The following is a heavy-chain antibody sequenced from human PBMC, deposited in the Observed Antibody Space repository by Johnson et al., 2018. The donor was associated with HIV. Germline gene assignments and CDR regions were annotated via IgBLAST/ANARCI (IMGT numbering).Heavy chain of an antibody. Sequence: QVQLVESGGGVVQPGRSLRLSCAASGFPFSSYAMHWVRQAPGKGLAWVAFIRYDGSNKYYADSVTGRFTMSRDNSKNTVYLQMNSLRAEDTAVYYCAKEEGLAAAGTGEAFDIWGQGTMVTVSS. J-gene: IGHJ3*02. CDR3: AKEEGLAAAGTGEAFDI. CDR1: GFPFSSYA. V-gene: IGHV3-30*02. CDR2: IRYDGSNK. D-gene: IGHD6-13*01.